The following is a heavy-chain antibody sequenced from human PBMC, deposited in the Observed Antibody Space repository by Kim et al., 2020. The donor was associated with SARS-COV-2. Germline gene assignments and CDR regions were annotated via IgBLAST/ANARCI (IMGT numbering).Heavy chain of an antibody. CDR2: MNPNSGNT. J-gene: IGHJ6*02. V-gene: IGHV1-8*02. Sequence: ASVKVSCKASGYTFSSYDINWVRQATGQGLEWMGWMNPNSGNTGYAQKFQGRVTMTRNTSISTAYMELSSLRSEDTAVYYCARGKFITICGVVIAPWWMDAWGQGTMVTVSS. CDR1: GYTFSSYD. D-gene: IGHD3-3*01. CDR3: ARGKFITICGVVIAPWWMDA.